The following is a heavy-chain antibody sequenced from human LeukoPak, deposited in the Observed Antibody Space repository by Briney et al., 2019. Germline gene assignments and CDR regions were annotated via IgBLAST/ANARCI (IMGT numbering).Heavy chain of an antibody. V-gene: IGHV5-51*01. CDR2: IYPGDSDT. CDR3: ARNPGSSSSTHADY. J-gene: IGHJ4*02. Sequence: GESLKISCMGSGYSFTSYSVGGVRQMPGKGLEWMGIIYPGDSDTRYSPSFQGQVTISADKSISTAYLQWSSLKASDTAMYYCARNPGSSSSTHADYWGQGTLVTVSS. CDR1: GYSFTSYS. D-gene: IGHD2-2*01.